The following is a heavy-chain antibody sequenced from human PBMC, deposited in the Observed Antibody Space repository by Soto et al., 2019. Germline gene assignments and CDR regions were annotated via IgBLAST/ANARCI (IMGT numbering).Heavy chain of an antibody. CDR2: VYFSGTT. V-gene: IGHV4-31*11. J-gene: IGHJ4*02. Sequence: PSETLSLTCAVSGVSMRTGGYYWTWIRQDPGKGLEWIGYVYFSGTTYYNTSLKKQVTMSVYLSKKQISLKMTSVTAADTAVYYCVTNRGFDFYYFDSWGQGTLVTVSS. CDR1: GVSMRTGGYY. D-gene: IGHD5-12*01. CDR3: VTNRGFDFYYFDS.